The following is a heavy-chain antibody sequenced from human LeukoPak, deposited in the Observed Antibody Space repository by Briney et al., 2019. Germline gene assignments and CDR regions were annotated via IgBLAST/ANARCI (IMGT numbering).Heavy chain of an antibody. CDR2: IKPDGSEK. V-gene: IGHV3-7*01. D-gene: IGHD6-13*01. J-gene: IGHJ5*02. Sequence: PGGSLRLSCAASGFTFSSYWMSWVRQAPGKGLEWVANIKPDGSEKYYVDSVKGRFTISRDNAKNSLYLQMNGLRAEDTAVYYCARGIEAVGAAWFDPWGQGTLVTVSS. CDR1: GFTFSSYW. CDR3: ARGIEAVGAAWFDP.